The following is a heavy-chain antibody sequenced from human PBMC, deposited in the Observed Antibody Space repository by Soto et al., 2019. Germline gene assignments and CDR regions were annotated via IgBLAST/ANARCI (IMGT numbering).Heavy chain of an antibody. CDR3: ARRPQDCSGGRCYLYFHH. CDR2: IYYSGST. J-gene: IGHJ1*01. Sequence: QVQLQESGPGLVKPSQTLSLTCTVSGGSISSGDYYWSWIRQPPGKGLEWIGYIYYSGSTYYNPSLKRRVTISVDTSTNQFSLKLSSVTAADTAVYYCARRPQDCSGGRCYLYFHHWGQGTLVTVSS. V-gene: IGHV4-30-4*01. CDR1: GGSISSGDYY. D-gene: IGHD2-15*01.